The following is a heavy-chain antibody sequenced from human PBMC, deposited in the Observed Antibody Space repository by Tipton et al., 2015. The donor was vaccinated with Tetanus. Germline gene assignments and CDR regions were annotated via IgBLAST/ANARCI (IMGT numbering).Heavy chain of an antibody. CDR2: LSFDGTNE. Sequence: SLRLSCAASGFTFSDYGMHWVRQAPGKGLEWVAVLSFDGTNEDYADSVKGRFTISRDNSKNTLFLKMNSLRPEDAAVYYCAKRGAQLCSPNPYSYYGLDVWGQGTTVSVSS. J-gene: IGHJ6*02. CDR1: GFTFSDYG. CDR3: AKRGAQLCSPNPYSYYGLDV. V-gene: IGHV3-30*18. D-gene: IGHD2-21*01.